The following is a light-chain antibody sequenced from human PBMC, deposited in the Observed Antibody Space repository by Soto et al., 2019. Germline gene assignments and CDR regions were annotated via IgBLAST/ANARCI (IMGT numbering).Light chain of an antibody. CDR2: SNN. Sequence: QSALTQPPSASGTPGQRVTICCSGSSSNIGSNYVYWYQQLPGTAPKLLIYSNNQRPSGVPDRFSGSKSGTSASLAISGLRSEDEADYYCAAWDDSLSGPVFGGGTKLTVL. V-gene: IGLV1-47*02. J-gene: IGLJ3*02. CDR1: SSNIGSNY. CDR3: AAWDDSLSGPV.